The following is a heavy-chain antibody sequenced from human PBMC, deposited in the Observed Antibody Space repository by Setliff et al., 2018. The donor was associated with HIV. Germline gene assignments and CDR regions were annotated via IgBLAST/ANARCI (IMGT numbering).Heavy chain of an antibody. CDR3: ARGTSGSGWYLDYYYYGMDV. CDR2: INHSGIT. V-gene: IGHV4-34*01. Sequence: SETLSLTCAVYGASFSGYYWAWIRQSPGTGLEWIGEINHSGITNYNPTLKSRVTISVDTSKNQFSLKLSSVTAADTAVYYCARGTSGSGWYLDYYYYGMDVWGQGTTVTVSS. D-gene: IGHD6-19*01. CDR1: GASFSGYY. J-gene: IGHJ6*02.